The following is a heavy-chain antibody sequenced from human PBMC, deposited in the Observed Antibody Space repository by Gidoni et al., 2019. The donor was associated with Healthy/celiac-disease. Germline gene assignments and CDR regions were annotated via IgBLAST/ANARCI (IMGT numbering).Heavy chain of an antibody. D-gene: IGHD3-10*01. J-gene: IGHJ2*01. CDR3: ANPGSGSPPDWYFDL. CDR2: ICGMGVST. V-gene: IGHV3-23*01. CDR1: GFTFSSYA. Sequence: VQLLESGGGLVQPGGSLRLSCAASGFTFSSYAMSWVRQAPGKGLEWFSAICGMGVSTSHAASVKGRFTLPRENSKNTLYLKMNRLRAEDTSVYYCANPGSGSPPDWYFDLWGRATLVTVSS.